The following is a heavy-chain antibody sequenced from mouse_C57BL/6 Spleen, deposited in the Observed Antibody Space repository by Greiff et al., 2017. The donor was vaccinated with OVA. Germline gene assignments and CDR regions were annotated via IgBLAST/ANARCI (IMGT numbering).Heavy chain of an antibody. Sequence: EVQLVESGGGLVKPGGSLKLSCAASGFTFSSYAMSWVRQTPEKRLEWVATLSDGGSYTYYPDNVKGRFTISRDNAKNNLYLQMSHLKSEDTAMYYCAREGLLPYYYAMDYWGQGTSVTVSS. D-gene: IGHD2-3*01. CDR1: GFTFSSYA. V-gene: IGHV5-4*01. J-gene: IGHJ4*01. CDR3: AREGLLPYYYAMDY. CDR2: LSDGGSYT.